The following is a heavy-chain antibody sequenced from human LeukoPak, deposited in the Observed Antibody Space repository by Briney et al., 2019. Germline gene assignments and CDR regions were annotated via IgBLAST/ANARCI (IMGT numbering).Heavy chain of an antibody. V-gene: IGHV3-9*01. D-gene: IGHD6-6*01. CDR2: ISWNSGSI. J-gene: IGHJ4*02. CDR1: GFTFDDYA. Sequence: PGGSLRLSCAASGFTFDDYAMHWVRQAPGKGLEWVSGISWNSGSIGYADSVKGRFTISRDNAKNSLYLQMISLRAEDTAVYKCARIGYSSSSLDFWGRGTLVTVSS. CDR3: ARIGYSSSSLDF.